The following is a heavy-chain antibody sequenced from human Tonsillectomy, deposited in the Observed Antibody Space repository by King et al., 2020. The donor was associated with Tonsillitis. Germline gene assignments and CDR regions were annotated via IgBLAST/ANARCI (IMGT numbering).Heavy chain of an antibody. CDR2: ISWDGGST. D-gene: IGHD6-13*01. Sequence: VQLVESGGVVVQPGGSLRLSCAASGFTCDDYSMHWVRQAPGKGLEWVSLISWDGGSTNYADSLKGRFTISRDNIKNSLYLQMNSLRTEDTALYYCAKARIARPYYFHYWGQGTLVTVSS. V-gene: IGHV3-43*01. CDR1: GFTCDDYS. CDR3: AKARIARPYYFHY. J-gene: IGHJ4*02.